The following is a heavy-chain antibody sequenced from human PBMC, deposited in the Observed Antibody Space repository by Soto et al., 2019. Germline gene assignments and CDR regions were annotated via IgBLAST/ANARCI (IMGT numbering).Heavy chain of an antibody. CDR1: GDSVSSNSAA. CDR3: ARDRGDSSSSPLSYYYGMDV. CDR2: TYYRSKWYN. V-gene: IGHV6-1*01. D-gene: IGHD6-6*01. J-gene: IGHJ6*02. Sequence: PSQTLSLTCAISGDSVSSNSAAWNWIRQSPSRGLEWLGRTYYRSKWYNDYAVSVKSRITNNPDTSKNQFSLQLNSVTPEDTAVYYCARDRGDSSSSPLSYYYGMDVWGQGTTVTVSS.